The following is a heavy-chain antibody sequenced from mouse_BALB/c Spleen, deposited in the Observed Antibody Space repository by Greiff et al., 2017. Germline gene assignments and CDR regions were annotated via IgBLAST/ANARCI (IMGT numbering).Heavy chain of an antibody. CDR2: IDPANGNT. CDR3: ADPLGDY. CDR1: GFNIKDTY. J-gene: IGHJ4*01. D-gene: IGHD6-1*01. Sequence: EVKVVESGAELVKPGASVKLSCTASGFNIKDTYMHWVKQRPEQGLEWIGRIDPANGNTKYDPKFQGKATITADTSSNTAYLQLSSLTSEDTAVYYCADPLGDYWGQGTSVTVSS. V-gene: IGHV14-3*02.